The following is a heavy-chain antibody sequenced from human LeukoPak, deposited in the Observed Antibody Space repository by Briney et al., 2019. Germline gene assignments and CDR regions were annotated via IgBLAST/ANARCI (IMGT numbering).Heavy chain of an antibody. J-gene: IGHJ2*01. Sequence: GRSLRLSCAASGFTFDDYAMHWVRQAPGKGLEWVSGISWNSGSIGYADSVKGRFTISRDNAKNSLYLQMNSLRAEDTALYYCARRSGTTAFDLWGRGTLVTVSS. CDR2: ISWNSGSI. CDR3: ARRSGTTAFDL. V-gene: IGHV3-9*01. CDR1: GFTFDDYA. D-gene: IGHD3-10*01.